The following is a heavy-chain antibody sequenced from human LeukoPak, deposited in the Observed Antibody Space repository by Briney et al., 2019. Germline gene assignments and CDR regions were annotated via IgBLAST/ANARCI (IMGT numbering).Heavy chain of an antibody. J-gene: IGHJ1*01. D-gene: IGHD6-19*01. CDR2: IIPIFGTA. V-gene: IGHV1-69*13. CDR1: GGTFSNYA. Sequence: SVKVSCKASGGTFSNYAISWVRQAPGQGLEWMGAIIPIFGTANYAQKFQGRVTITADESTSTAFMELSSLRSEDTAVYYCARILSSSWYEYFHHWGQGTLVTVSS. CDR3: ARILSSSWYEYFHH.